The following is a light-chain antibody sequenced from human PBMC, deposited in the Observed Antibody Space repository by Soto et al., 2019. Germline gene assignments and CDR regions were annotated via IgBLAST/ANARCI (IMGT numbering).Light chain of an antibody. CDR3: QQYGSSGT. V-gene: IGKV3-20*01. J-gene: IGKJ1*01. Sequence: MMMTQSPGTLSLSPGERATLSCRASQSVSSSYLAWYQQKPGQAPRLLIYGASNRATGIPDRFSGSGSGTDFTLTISRLEPEDFAVYSCQQYGSSGTFGQGTKVDIK. CDR2: GAS. CDR1: QSVSSSY.